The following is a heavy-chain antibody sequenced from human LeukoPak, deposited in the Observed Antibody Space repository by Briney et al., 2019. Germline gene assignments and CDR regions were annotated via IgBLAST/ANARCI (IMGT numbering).Heavy chain of an antibody. CDR3: ASRSGMLAYYFDY. D-gene: IGHD2-8*01. V-gene: IGHV4-34*01. Sequence: PSETLSLTCAVYGGSFSVYYWSWIRQPPGKGLEWIGEINHSGSTNYNPSLKRRVTISVDTYNNQFCLKMSSVTAAATAVYYCASRSGMLAYYFDYWGQGTLVTVSS. CDR2: INHSGST. CDR1: GGSFSVYY. J-gene: IGHJ4*02.